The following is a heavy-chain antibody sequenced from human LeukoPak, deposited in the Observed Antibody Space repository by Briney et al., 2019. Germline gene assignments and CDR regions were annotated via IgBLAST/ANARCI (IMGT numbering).Heavy chain of an antibody. CDR3: VRELVVGPAEYFQS. J-gene: IGHJ1*01. Sequence: GGSLRLPCVASGFRFRNYWMAWIRHAPGRGLEWVANINEDGNEKYYLDSVRGRFIISRDNARNSLFLQMNSLRGEDTGVYYCVRELVVGPAEYFQSWGQGTLVAVSS. V-gene: IGHV3-7*01. D-gene: IGHD1-26*01. CDR1: GFRFRNYW. CDR2: INEDGNEK.